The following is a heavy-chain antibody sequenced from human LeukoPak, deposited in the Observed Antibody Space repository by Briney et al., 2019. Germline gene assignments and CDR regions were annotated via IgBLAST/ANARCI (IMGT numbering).Heavy chain of an antibody. CDR3: ARDPLIAVAGTDY. CDR2: INSDGSST. V-gene: IGHV3-74*01. Sequence: PGGSLRLSCAASGFTFSSYWMHWVRQAPGEGLVWVSRINSDGSSTSYADSVKGRFTISRDNAKNTLHLQMNSLRVEDTAVYYCARDPLIAVAGTDYWGQGTLVTVSS. D-gene: IGHD6-19*01. J-gene: IGHJ4*02. CDR1: GFTFSSYW.